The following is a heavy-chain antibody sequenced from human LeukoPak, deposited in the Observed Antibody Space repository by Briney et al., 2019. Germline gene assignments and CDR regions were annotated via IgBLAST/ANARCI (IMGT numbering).Heavy chain of an antibody. Sequence: PSETLSLTCTVSGGSISSSSYYWGWIRQPPGKGLEWIGSIYYSGSTYYNPSLKSRVTISVDTSKNQFSLKLSSVTAADTAVYYCARDLKPWRIRYFDRLGAFDIWGQGTMVTVSS. J-gene: IGHJ3*02. CDR1: GGSISSSSYY. D-gene: IGHD3-9*01. CDR3: ARDLKPWRIRYFDRLGAFDI. V-gene: IGHV4-39*07. CDR2: IYYSGST.